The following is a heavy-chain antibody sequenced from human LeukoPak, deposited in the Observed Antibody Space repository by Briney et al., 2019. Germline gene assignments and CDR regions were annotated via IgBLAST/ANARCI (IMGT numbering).Heavy chain of an antibody. CDR1: GFSFSSYS. V-gene: IGHV3-21*01. D-gene: IGHD3-9*01. CDR3: ARGYYDVLTGPASPNDY. J-gene: IGHJ4*02. CDR2: ISSRSSYI. Sequence: GGSLRLSCAASGFSFSSYSMTWVRQAPGKGLEWVSSISSRSSYIYYADSVKGRFTISRDNAKNSLYLQMNNLRAEDTAVYYCARGYYDVLTGPASPNDYWGQGTLVTVSS.